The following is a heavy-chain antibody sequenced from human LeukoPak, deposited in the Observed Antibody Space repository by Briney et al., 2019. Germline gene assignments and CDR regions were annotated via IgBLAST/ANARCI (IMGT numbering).Heavy chain of an antibody. Sequence: ASVKVSCKASGYIFTTYYMHWVRQAPGQGLEWMGMINPSGGSTNDAQKFHGRVIMATDTSTVTVYMGLSSLRSEDTAVYYCARDLTLSGSHPHYWGQGTLVTVSS. D-gene: IGHD2-15*01. CDR2: INPSGGST. CDR1: GYIFTTYY. CDR3: ARDLTLSGSHPHY. J-gene: IGHJ4*02. V-gene: IGHV1-46*01.